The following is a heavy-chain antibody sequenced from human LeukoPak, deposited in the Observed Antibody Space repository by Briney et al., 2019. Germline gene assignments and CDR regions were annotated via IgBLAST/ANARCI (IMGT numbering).Heavy chain of an antibody. V-gene: IGHV3-30*02. CDR1: GFTFSSYG. CDR3: ANSGGSLEGAFDI. CDR2: IRYDGSNK. D-gene: IGHD2-15*01. J-gene: IGHJ3*02. Sequence: QPGGSLRLSCAASGFTFSSYGMHWVRQAPGKGLEWVAFIRYDGSNKYYADSVKGRFTISRDNSKNTLYLQMNSLRAEDTAVYYCANSGGSLEGAFDIWGQGTMVTVSS.